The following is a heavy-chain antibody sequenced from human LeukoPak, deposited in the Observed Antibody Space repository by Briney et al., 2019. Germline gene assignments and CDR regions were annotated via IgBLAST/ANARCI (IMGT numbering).Heavy chain of an antibody. D-gene: IGHD3-3*01. Sequence: SETLSLTCTVSGGSISSYYWSWIRQPPGKGLEWIGYIYYSGSTNYNPSLKSRVTMSVDTSKNQFSLKLSSVTAADTAVYYCARENSVITIFGVVIYYGMDVWGQGTTVTVSS. J-gene: IGHJ6*02. V-gene: IGHV4-59*12. CDR3: ARENSVITIFGVVIYYGMDV. CDR2: IYYSGST. CDR1: GGSISSYY.